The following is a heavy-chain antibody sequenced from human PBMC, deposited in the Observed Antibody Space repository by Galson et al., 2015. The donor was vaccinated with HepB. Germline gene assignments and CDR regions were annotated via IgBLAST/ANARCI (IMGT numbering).Heavy chain of an antibody. CDR3: ARGGIPAPLRRKNWFDP. V-gene: IGHV4-34*01. Sequence: SETLSLTCTVYGASISGYYCSWIRQSPGKGLQWIGEINHRGTTNYSPSLKSRVTISVDTSKNEFSLKLTSVTAADTAVYYCARGGIPAPLRRKNWFDPWGQGSLVTVSS. CDR1: GASISGYY. J-gene: IGHJ5*02. CDR2: INHRGTT. D-gene: IGHD2-2*01.